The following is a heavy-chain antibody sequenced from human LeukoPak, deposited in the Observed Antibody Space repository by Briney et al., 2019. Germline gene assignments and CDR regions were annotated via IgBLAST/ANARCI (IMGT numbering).Heavy chain of an antibody. D-gene: IGHD3-10*01. CDR1: GGSFSGYY. CDR3: GRRSARGVIKY. CDR2: IYHSGST. Sequence: SETLSLTCAVYGGSFSGYYWSWIRQPPGKGLEWIGEIYHSGSTNYNPSLKSRVTISVDMSKNQFSLKVTSVTAADTAVYYCGRRSARGVIKYWGQGTLVTVSS. J-gene: IGHJ4*02. V-gene: IGHV4-34*01.